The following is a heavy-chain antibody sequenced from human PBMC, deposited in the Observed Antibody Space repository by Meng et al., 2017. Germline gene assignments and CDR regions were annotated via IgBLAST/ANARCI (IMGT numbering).Heavy chain of an antibody. D-gene: IGHD2-8*02. CDR1: GDIVFSNVAV. CDR2: TYYRSKWYN. Sequence: QVQLQHSGPGLVKLSQTLSLTCAISGDIVFSNVAVWNWIRPSPSRGLEWLGRTYYRSKWYNDYAVSVKSRITINPDTSKNQFSLQLNSVTPEDTAVYYCARGVVYAISYFDYWGQGTLVTVSS. J-gene: IGHJ4*02. CDR3: ARGVVYAISYFDY. V-gene: IGHV6-1*01.